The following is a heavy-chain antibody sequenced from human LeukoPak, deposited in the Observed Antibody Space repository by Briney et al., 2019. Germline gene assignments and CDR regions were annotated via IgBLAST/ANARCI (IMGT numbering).Heavy chain of an antibody. CDR2: IIPIFGTA. J-gene: IGHJ5*02. Sequence: ASVKVSCKASGGTFSSYAISWVRQAPGQGLEWMGRIIPIFGTANYAQKFQGRVTITTDESTSTAYMELSSLRSEDTALYYCAKDMPGYCSSTSCSDPWGQGTLVTVSS. CDR3: AKDMPGYCSSTSCSDP. D-gene: IGHD2-2*01. V-gene: IGHV1-69*05. CDR1: GGTFSSYA.